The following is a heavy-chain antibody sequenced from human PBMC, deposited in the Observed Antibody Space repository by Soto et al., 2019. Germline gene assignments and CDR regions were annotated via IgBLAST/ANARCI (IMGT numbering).Heavy chain of an antibody. CDR2: IYYSGST. CDR3: ARGYCSGGSCYRH. J-gene: IGHJ4*02. CDR1: GGSISSYY. V-gene: IGHV4-59*01. Sequence: SETLSLTCTVSGGSISSYYWSWIRQPPGKGLGWIGYIYYSGSTNYNPSLKSRVTISVDTSKNQFSLKLSSVTAADTAVYYCARGYCSGGSCYRHWGQGTLVTVSS. D-gene: IGHD2-15*01.